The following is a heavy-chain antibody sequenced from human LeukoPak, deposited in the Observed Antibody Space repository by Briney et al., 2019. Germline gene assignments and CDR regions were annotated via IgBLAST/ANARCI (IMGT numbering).Heavy chain of an antibody. CDR3: AREGYARPHDAFDI. J-gene: IGHJ3*02. CDR1: GGTFSSYA. CDR2: IIPIFGTA. Sequence: ASVKVSCKASGGTFSSYAISWVRQAPGQGLEWMGGIIPIFGTANYAQKFQGRVTITTDESTSTAYMELSSLRSEDTAVYYCAREGYARPHDAFDIWGQGTMVTVSS. D-gene: IGHD5-18*01. V-gene: IGHV1-69*05.